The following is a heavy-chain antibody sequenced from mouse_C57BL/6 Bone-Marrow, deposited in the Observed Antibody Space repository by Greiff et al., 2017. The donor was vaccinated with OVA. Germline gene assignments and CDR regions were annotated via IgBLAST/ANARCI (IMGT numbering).Heavy chain of an antibody. CDR1: GYTFTSYW. D-gene: IGHD1-1*01. CDR2: INPSNGGT. V-gene: IGHV1-53*01. J-gene: IGHJ2*01. CDR3: AREYGSHYFDY. Sequence: VQLQQSGAELAKPGASVKLSCKASGYTFTSYWMHWVKQRPGQGLEWIGNINPSNGGTNYNEKFKSKATLTVDKSSSTAYMQLRSLTSEDSAVYYCAREYGSHYFDYWGQGTTLTVSS.